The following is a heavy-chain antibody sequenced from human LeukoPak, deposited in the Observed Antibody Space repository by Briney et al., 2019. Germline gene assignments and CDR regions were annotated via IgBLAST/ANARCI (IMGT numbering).Heavy chain of an antibody. Sequence: GGSLRLSCAASGFTFSSYGMHWVRQAPGKGLEWVAFMRYDATKKYYADSVKGRFTISRDNSKNTVFLQINSLRADDTSVYYCARSVMMYASTYYFHYWGQGTLVTVSS. CDR1: GFTFSSYG. J-gene: IGHJ4*02. CDR3: ARSVMMYASTYYFHY. V-gene: IGHV3-30*02. D-gene: IGHD2-8*01. CDR2: MRYDATKK.